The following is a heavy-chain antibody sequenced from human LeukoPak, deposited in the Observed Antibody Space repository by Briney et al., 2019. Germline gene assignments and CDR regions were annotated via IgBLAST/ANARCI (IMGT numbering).Heavy chain of an antibody. Sequence: GGSLRLSCAGSGFTFGNYWMGWVRQAPGKGLEWVANIKQDGSDKYFLDSVTGRFTISRDNAKNSLYLQMNSLRVEDTAAYFCARWATSFDLWGQGTLVTVSS. J-gene: IGHJ4*02. V-gene: IGHV3-7*01. CDR1: GFTFGNYW. CDR2: IKQDGSDK. D-gene: IGHD6-6*01. CDR3: ARWATSFDL.